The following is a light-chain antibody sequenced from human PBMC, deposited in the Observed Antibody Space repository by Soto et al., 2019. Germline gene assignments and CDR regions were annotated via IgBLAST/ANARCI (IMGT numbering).Light chain of an antibody. CDR2: GAS. CDR3: QQYINWPVT. Sequence: EIVMTQSPATLSVSPGERATLSCRASQSVSSNLAWYQQKPGQAPRLLIYGASTRATGIPARFSGSGSGIEFTLTISSLQSEDFAVYYCQQYINWPVTFGQGTKVEIK. CDR1: QSVSSN. V-gene: IGKV3-15*01. J-gene: IGKJ1*01.